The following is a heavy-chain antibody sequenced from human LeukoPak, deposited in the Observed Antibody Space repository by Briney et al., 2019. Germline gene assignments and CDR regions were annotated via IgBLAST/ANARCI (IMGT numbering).Heavy chain of an antibody. V-gene: IGHV3-48*01. Sequence: HPGGSLRLSCAASGFTVSSNYMSWVRQAPGKGLEWVSYISSSSSTIYYADSVKGRFTISRDNAKNSLYLQMNSLRAEDTAVYYCARDGYPVVYWGQGTLVTVSS. J-gene: IGHJ4*02. CDR2: ISSSSSTI. CDR1: GFTVSSNY. CDR3: ARDGYPVVY. D-gene: IGHD2-15*01.